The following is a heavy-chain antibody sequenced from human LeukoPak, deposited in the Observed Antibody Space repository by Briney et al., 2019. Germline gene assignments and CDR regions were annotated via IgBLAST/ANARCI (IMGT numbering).Heavy chain of an antibody. V-gene: IGHV5-51*01. J-gene: IGHJ5*02. CDR1: GYSFTSYW. CDR3: ACRDLTSTWSFP. D-gene: IGHD6-13*01. CDR2: IYPGDSRI. Sequence: GESLKISCKGIGYSFTSYWIGWVRQMPGKGMEWMGVIYPGDSRIRYNPSFQGQVTISVDTSINTAYLQWVSLKASDTAMYYCACRDLTSTWSFPWGQGTLDTVSS.